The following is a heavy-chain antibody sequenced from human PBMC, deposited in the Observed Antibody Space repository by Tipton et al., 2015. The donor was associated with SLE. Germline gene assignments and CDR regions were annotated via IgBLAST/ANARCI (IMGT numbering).Heavy chain of an antibody. CDR1: GASISRFY. J-gene: IGHJ3*02. CDR3: ARGETGDGAFDI. Sequence: TLSLTCTVSGASISRFYWSWIRQSPGKGLEWIGYIYYSGSTNYNPSLESRVSTSLDTSKNQISLKLTSVTTADTAVYYCARGETGDGAFDIWGQGTLVTVSS. V-gene: IGHV4-59*01. CDR2: IYYSGST. D-gene: IGHD7-27*01.